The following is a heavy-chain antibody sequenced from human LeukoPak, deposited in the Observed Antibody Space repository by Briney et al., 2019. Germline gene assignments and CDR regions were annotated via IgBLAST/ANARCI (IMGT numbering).Heavy chain of an antibody. V-gene: IGHV3-48*03. Sequence: PGGSLRLSCAASGFTFSNYEMNWVRQAPGKGLEWVSYMSSSGSTIYYADSVKGRFTISRDNAKNSLYLQMNSLRAVDTAVYYCARDWSHGLDYWGQGTLVTVSS. CDR1: GFTFSNYE. CDR3: ARDWSHGLDY. CDR2: MSSSGSTI. J-gene: IGHJ4*02.